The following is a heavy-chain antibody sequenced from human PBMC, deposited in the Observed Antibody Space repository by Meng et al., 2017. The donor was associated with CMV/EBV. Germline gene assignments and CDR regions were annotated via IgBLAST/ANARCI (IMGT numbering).Heavy chain of an antibody. CDR2: LSSSSTYK. J-gene: IGHJ5*01. V-gene: IGHV3-21*01. D-gene: IGHD3-9*01. CDR1: GFTFSSYS. CDR3: ARELESFELRYFDWLGS. Sequence: GGSLRLSCVASGFTFSSYSMYWVRQAPGKGLEWVSSLSSSSTYKFYTDSVKGRFTISRDNARNSLYLHMNSLRADDTAVHYSARELESFELRYFDWLGSWGQGTLVTVSS.